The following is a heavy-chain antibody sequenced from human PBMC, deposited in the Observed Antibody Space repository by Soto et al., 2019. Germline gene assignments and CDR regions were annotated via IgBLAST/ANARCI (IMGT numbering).Heavy chain of an antibody. J-gene: IGHJ4*02. CDR3: ATASLYCSGRNCFTFDY. V-gene: IGHV3-23*01. D-gene: IGHD2-15*01. CDR1: GFIFSNYP. Sequence: EVQLLESGGGLVQPGGSLRLSCAASGFIFSNYPMNWVRQAPGKGLDWVSTISNSADTYYPDSVNGRFTVSRDNSKNRLYLQMNSLRAEDTAVYYCATASLYCSGRNCFTFDYWGQGALVTVSS. CDR2: ISNSADT.